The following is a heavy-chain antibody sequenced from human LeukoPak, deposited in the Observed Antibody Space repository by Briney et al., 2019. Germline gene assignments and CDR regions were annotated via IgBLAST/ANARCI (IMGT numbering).Heavy chain of an antibody. CDR2: ISSSSNYI. CDR3: AKGSGWEVSYYYYYMDV. CDR1: GFTFSSYS. D-gene: IGHD1-26*01. V-gene: IGHV3-21*01. J-gene: IGHJ6*03. Sequence: GGSLRLSCAASGFTFSSYSMNWVRQAPGKGLEWVSFISSSSNYIYYADSVKGRLTISRDNSKNTLYLQMNSLRAEDTAVYYRAKGSGWEVSYYYYYMDVWGKGTTVTISS.